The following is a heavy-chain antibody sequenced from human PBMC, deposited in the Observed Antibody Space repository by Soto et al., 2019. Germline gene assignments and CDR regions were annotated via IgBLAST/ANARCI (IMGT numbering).Heavy chain of an antibody. CDR2: ISYDGSNK. J-gene: IGHJ4*02. CDR1: GFTFSSYA. V-gene: IGHV3-30-3*01. CDR3: GRCSSTGCHLGADY. D-gene: IGHD2-2*01. Sequence: QVQLVESGGGVVQPGRSLRLSCAASGFTFSSYAMHWVHQGPGKGLEWVALISYDGSNKYYADSVKGRFTISRDNSKNTLYLQMTSLRTEDTAVYYCGRCSSTGCHLGADYWGQGTLVTVSS.